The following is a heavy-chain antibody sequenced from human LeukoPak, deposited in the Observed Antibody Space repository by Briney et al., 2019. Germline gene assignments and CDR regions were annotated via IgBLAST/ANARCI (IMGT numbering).Heavy chain of an antibody. J-gene: IGHJ5*02. D-gene: IGHD1-20*01. CDR2: IKAGNGDT. V-gene: IGHV1-3*01. CDR3: ARDPPITGTTA. CDR1: GYTFINYA. Sequence: GASVKVSCKASGYTFINYAIHWVRQAPGQRLEWMGWIKAGNGDTEYPQTFQGRVTITRDTSASTAYMELSSLRSEDTAVYYCARDPPITGTTAWGQGTLVTVSS.